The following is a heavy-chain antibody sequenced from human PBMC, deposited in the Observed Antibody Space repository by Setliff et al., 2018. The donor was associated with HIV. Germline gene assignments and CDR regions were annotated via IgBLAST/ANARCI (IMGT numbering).Heavy chain of an antibody. CDR3: VRGDVAFLGVLSPFAV. CDR2: IYSGGDT. CDR1: GGSISSSSYY. J-gene: IGHJ3*01. V-gene: IGHV3-66*02. D-gene: IGHD3-10*01. Sequence: GGSLSLTCTVSGGSISSSSYYWGWIRQPPGKGLEWVSVIYSGGDTFYAGSVKGRFTISRDISKNTVYLQMNGLRPEDTAVYFCVRGDVAFLGVLSPFAVWGQGTMVTVSS.